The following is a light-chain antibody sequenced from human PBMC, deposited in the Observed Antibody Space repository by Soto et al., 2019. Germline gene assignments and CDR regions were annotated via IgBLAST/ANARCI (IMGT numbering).Light chain of an antibody. Sequence: DIQMTQSPSTLSGSVGDRVTITFRASQTIRSWLAWYQQKPGKAPKLLIYKASTLKSGVPSRFSGSGSGTEFTLTISSLQPDDFATYYCQHYNSYSEAFGQGTKVDI. V-gene: IGKV1-5*03. CDR1: QTIRSW. J-gene: IGKJ1*01. CDR2: KAS. CDR3: QHYNSYSEA.